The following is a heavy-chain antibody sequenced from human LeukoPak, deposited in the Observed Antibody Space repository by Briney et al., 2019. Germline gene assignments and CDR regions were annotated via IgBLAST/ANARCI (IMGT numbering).Heavy chain of an antibody. D-gene: IGHD3-22*01. CDR1: GYSISSDYY. CDR2: IYHSGST. V-gene: IGHV4-38-2*02. CDR3: ARISGGYQNDAFDI. J-gene: IGHJ3*02. Sequence: SETLSLTCTVSGYSISSDYYWGWIRPPPGKGLEWIGSIYHSGSTYDNPSLKSRVTISVDTSKNQFSLKLRSVTAADTAVYYCARISGGYQNDAFDIWGQGTMLTVSS.